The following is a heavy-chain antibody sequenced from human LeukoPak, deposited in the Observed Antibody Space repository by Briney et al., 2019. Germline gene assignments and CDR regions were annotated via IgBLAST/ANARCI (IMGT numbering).Heavy chain of an antibody. CDR1: GYTFTGYY. Sequence: ASVKVSCKASGYTFTGYYMHWVRQAPGQGLEWMGWINPNSGGTNYAQKFQGRVTMTRDTSISTAYMELSSLRSEDTAVYYCASKASSTTLGGMDVWGQGTTVTVSS. CDR2: INPNSGGT. D-gene: IGHD2-2*01. J-gene: IGHJ6*02. CDR3: ASKASSTTLGGMDV. V-gene: IGHV1-2*02.